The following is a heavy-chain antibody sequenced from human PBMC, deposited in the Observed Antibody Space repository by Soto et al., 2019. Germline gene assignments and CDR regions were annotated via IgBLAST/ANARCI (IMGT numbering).Heavy chain of an antibody. CDR1: GLTFSSNA. CDR3: AKDVWDIVVVPTSSLTIDGY. J-gene: IGHJ4*02. D-gene: IGHD2-2*01. V-gene: IGHV3-23*01. CDR2: ISGSGGST. Sequence: PGGSLRLSCAASGLTFSSNAMSWVRQAPGKGLEWVSAISGSGGSTYYADSVKGRFTISRDNSKNTLYLQMNSLRAEDTAVYYCAKDVWDIVVVPTSSLTIDGYWGQGT.